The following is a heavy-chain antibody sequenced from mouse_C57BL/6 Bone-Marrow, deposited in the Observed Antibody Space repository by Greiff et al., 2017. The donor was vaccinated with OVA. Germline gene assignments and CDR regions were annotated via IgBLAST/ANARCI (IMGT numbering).Heavy chain of an antibody. J-gene: IGHJ2*01. CDR2: INPSSGYT. Sequence: VQLQQSGAELARPGASVKMSCKASGYTFTSYTMHWVKQRPGQGLEWIGYINPSSGYTKYNQKFKDKATLTADKSSSTAYMQLSSLTSEDSAVYYCARSDSPYYYGSSSGFDYWGQGTTLTVSS. D-gene: IGHD1-1*01. CDR1: GYTFTSYT. CDR3: ARSDSPYYYGSSSGFDY. V-gene: IGHV1-4*01.